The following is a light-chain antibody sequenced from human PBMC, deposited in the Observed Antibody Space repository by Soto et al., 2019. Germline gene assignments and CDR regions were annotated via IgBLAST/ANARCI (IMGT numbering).Light chain of an antibody. CDR2: KAS. CDR3: QHSIGYSGM. CDR1: QSLNSW. J-gene: IGKJ1*01. V-gene: IGKV1-5*03. Sequence: DIQMTQSPSTLSASVGDRVTITCRASQSLNSWLAWYQHKPGKAPKLLIHKASILESGVPSRFSGSDSGAEFTLTISSLQPDDFATYYCQHSIGYSGMFGQGTEVDIK.